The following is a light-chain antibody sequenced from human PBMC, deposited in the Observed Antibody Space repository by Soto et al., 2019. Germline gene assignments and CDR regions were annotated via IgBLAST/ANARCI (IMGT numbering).Light chain of an antibody. CDR2: DVS. Sequence: QSVLTQPASVSGSPGQSITISCTGTSSDVGGYNYVSWYQQHPGEAPKLMIYDVSNRPSGVSNRFSGSTSANTASLTISGLQAEDEADYYCSSHTSSSTSYVCGTGSKVTVL. CDR1: SSDVGGYNY. J-gene: IGLJ1*01. CDR3: SSHTSSSTSYV. V-gene: IGLV2-14*01.